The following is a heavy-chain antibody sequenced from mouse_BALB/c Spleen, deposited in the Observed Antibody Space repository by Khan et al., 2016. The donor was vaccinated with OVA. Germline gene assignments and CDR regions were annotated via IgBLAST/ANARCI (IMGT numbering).Heavy chain of an antibody. D-gene: IGHD2-14*01. Sequence: QIQLVQSGPELKKPGETVKISCKASGYTFTDYSMHWVKQAPGKGLKWMGWINTETGEPTYADDFKGRFAFSLETSASTPYLQINNLKNEDTATYCCARDRYDDFDYWGQGTTLTVSS. CDR3: ARDRYDDFDY. CDR1: GYTFTDYS. CDR2: INTETGEP. V-gene: IGHV9-2-1*01. J-gene: IGHJ2*01.